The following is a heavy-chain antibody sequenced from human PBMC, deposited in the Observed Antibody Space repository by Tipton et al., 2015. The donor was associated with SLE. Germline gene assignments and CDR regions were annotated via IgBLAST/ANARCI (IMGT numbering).Heavy chain of an antibody. CDR3: ARQPIAAAGTSNSFDY. D-gene: IGHD6-13*01. J-gene: IGHJ4*02. Sequence: TLSLTCAVYGGSFSGYYWSWIRQPPGKGLEWIGEINHSGSTNYNPSLKSRVTISVDTSKNQFSLKLSSGTAADTAVYYCARQPIAAAGTSNSFDYWGQGTLVTVSS. CDR1: GGSFSGYY. V-gene: IGHV4-34*01. CDR2: INHSGST.